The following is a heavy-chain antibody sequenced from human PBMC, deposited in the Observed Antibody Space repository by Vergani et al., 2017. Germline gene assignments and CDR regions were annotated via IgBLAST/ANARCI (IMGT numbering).Heavy chain of an antibody. J-gene: IGHJ6*02. CDR2: IYPGDSDT. V-gene: IGHV5-51*01. Sequence: EVQLVQSGAEVKQPGESLKISCKGSGYSFTSYWIGWVRQMPGTGLEWMGIIYPGDSDTRYSPSFQGQVTISADKSISTAYLQWSSLKASDTAMYYCARLGXTKDTARLKGYYYGMDVWGQGTTVTVSS. CDR3: ARLGXTKDTARLKGYYYGMDV. D-gene: IGHD5-18*01. CDR1: GYSFTSYW.